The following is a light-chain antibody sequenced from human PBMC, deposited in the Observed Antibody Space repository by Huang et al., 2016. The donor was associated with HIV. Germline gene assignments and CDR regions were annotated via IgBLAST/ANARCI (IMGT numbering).Light chain of an antibody. J-gene: IGKJ4*01. CDR1: QSINSNY. V-gene: IGKV3-20*01. CDR3: QYYGASIT. CDR2: GAS. Sequence: EIVLAQSPGTLSLSPGDRATLSCRASQSINSNYLAWYRQKPGQAPRLLIYGASSRATCIPDRFSGSGSGTDFTLTISRLEPEDFAVYYCQYYGASITFGGGTKVEIK.